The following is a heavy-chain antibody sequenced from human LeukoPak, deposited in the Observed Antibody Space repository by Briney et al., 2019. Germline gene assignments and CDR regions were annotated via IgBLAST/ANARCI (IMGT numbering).Heavy chain of an antibody. V-gene: IGHV4-59*08. J-gene: IGHJ5*02. CDR2: IYYSGST. Sequence: PSETLSLTCTVSGGSISSYYWSWIRQPPGKGLEWIGYIYYSGSTNYNPSLKSRVTISVDTSKNQFSLKLSSVTAADTAVYYCARHPEQWLVRFWRKNWFDPWGQGTLVTVSS. D-gene: IGHD6-19*01. CDR3: ARHPEQWLVRFWRKNWFDP. CDR1: GGSISSYY.